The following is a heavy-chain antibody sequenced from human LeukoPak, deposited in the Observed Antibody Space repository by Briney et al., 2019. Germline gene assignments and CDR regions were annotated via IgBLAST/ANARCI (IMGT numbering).Heavy chain of an antibody. Sequence: GGSLRLSCAASGFTFSSYWMSWVRQAPGKGLEWVANIKQDGSEKFYVDSVKGRFTISRDNAKNSLYLQMNSLRAEDTAVYYCARTAFHGRGLCCWFDPWGQGTLVTVSS. CDR1: GFTFSSYW. CDR2: IKQDGSEK. V-gene: IGHV3-7*05. D-gene: IGHD3-10*02. J-gene: IGHJ5*02. CDR3: ARTAFHGRGLCCWFDP.